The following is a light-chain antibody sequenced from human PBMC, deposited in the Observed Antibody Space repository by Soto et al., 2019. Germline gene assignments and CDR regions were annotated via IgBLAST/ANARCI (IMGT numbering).Light chain of an antibody. CDR1: QSLVHIDGNTY. J-gene: IGKJ2*01. CDR2: KIS. Sequence: DIVLTQTRLSSPVTLGQPASISCRSSQSLVHIDGNTYFNWLQQRPGQPPRLLIYKISNRFPGVPDRFSGSGAGTDFTLKISRVEAEDVGAYYCMQATQSYTFGQGTRLEIK. V-gene: IGKV2-24*01. CDR3: MQATQSYT.